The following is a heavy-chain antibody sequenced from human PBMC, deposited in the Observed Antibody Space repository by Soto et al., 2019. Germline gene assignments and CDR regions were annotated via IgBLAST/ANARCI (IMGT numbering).Heavy chain of an antibody. Sequence: QVQLQVSGPGLVKPSETLSLSCTVSGGSISSYYWSWFRQSPGKRMEWIGYVHHSWGSSYNPSLQSRVAISLATSKSQFSLKVTSVPATDTAVYYCARQGFGPLHGLVDVWGQGTTVTVSS. CDR2: VHHSWGS. CDR1: GGSISSYY. CDR3: ARQGFGPLHGLVDV. D-gene: IGHD3-10*01. V-gene: IGHV4-59*08. J-gene: IGHJ6*02.